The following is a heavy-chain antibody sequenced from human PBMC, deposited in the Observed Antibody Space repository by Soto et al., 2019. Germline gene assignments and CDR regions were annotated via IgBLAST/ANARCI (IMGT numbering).Heavy chain of an antibody. CDR1: GFTFSSYA. CDR3: AKDQGSIMSAFDI. Sequence: EVQLLESGGGLVQPGGSLRLSCAASGFTFSSYAMSWVRQAPGKGLEWGSAISGSGGSTYYADSVKGRFTISRDNSKNTLYLQMNSLRAEDTAVYYCAKDQGSIMSAFDIWGQGTMVTVSS. J-gene: IGHJ3*02. CDR2: ISGSGGST. D-gene: IGHD3-16*01. V-gene: IGHV3-23*01.